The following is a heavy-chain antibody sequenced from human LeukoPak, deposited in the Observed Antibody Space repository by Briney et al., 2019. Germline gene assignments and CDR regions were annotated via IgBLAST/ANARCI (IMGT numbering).Heavy chain of an antibody. Sequence: SETLSLTCTVSGGSISSSSYYWGWIRQPPGKGLEWIGSIYYSGSTYYNPSLKSRVTISVDTSKNQFSLKLSSVTAADTAVYYCARGSPIQLWLYFGQYCFDYWGQGTLVTVSS. V-gene: IGHV4-39*07. CDR2: IYYSGST. J-gene: IGHJ4*02. D-gene: IGHD5-18*01. CDR3: ARGSPIQLWLYFGQYCFDY. CDR1: GGSISSSSYY.